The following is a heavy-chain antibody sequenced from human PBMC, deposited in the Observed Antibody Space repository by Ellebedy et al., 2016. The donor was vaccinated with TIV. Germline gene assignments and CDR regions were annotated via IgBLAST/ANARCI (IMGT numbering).Heavy chain of an antibody. Sequence: SETLSLTXAVYGGSFSGYYWSWIRQPPGKGLEWIGEINHSGSTNYNPSLKSRVTISVDTSKNQFSLKLSSVTAADTAVYYCARRFPRGFTWGGWFDPWGQGTLVTVSS. CDR3: ARRFPRGFTWGGWFDP. CDR2: INHSGST. J-gene: IGHJ5*02. D-gene: IGHD3-16*01. CDR1: GGSFSGYY. V-gene: IGHV4-34*01.